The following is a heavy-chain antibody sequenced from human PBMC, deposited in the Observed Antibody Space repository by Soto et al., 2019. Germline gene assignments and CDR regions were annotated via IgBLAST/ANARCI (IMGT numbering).Heavy chain of an antibody. D-gene: IGHD6-19*01. V-gene: IGHV1-69*02. CDR3: ARADSSGWYKTFDY. CDR2: IIPILGIA. CDR1: GGTFSSYT. Sequence: GASVKVSCKASGGTFSSYTISWVRQAPGQGLEWVGRIIPILGIANYAQKFQGRVTITADKSTSTAYMELSSLRSEDTAVYYCARADSSGWYKTFDYWGQGTLVTVSS. J-gene: IGHJ4*02.